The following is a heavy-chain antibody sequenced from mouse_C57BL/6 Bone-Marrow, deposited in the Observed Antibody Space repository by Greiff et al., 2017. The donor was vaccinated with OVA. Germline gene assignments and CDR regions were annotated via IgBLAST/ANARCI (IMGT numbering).Heavy chain of an antibody. CDR1: GFTFSDYG. CDR3: ARINYWYFDV. V-gene: IGHV5-17*01. CDR2: ISSGSSTI. J-gene: IGHJ1*03. Sequence: DVKLVESGGGLVKPGGSLKLSCAASGFTFSDYGMHWVRQAPEKGLEWVAYISSGSSTIYYADTVKGRFTISRDNAKNTLCLQMTSLRSEDTAMYYCARINYWYFDVWGTGTTVTVSS.